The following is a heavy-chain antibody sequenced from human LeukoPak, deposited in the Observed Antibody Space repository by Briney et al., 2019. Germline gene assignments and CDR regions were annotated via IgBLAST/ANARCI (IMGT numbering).Heavy chain of an antibody. CDR2: FDPEDGET. Sequence: ASVKVSCKVSGYTLTELSMHWVRQAPGKGLEWMGGFDPEDGETIYAQKFQGRVTMTEDTSTDTAYMELSSLRSVDTAVYYCATTYYYDSSGYYYFDYWGQGTLVTVSS. V-gene: IGHV1-24*01. D-gene: IGHD3-22*01. CDR1: GYTLTELS. CDR3: ATTYYYDSSGYYYFDY. J-gene: IGHJ4*02.